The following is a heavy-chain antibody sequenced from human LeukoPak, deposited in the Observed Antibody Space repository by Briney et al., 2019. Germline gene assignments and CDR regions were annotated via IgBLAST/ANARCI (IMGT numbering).Heavy chain of an antibody. D-gene: IGHD3-3*01. CDR2: ISWNSGSI. J-gene: IGHJ6*03. CDR1: GFTFDDYA. V-gene: IGHV3-9*03. CDR3: AKGYYDFWSDWDYMDV. Sequence: PGRSLRLSCAASGFTFDDYAMHWVRQAPGKGLEWVSGISWNSGSIGYAYSVKGRFTISRDNAKNSLYLQMNSLRAEDMALYYCAKGYYDFWSDWDYMDVWGKGTTVTVSS.